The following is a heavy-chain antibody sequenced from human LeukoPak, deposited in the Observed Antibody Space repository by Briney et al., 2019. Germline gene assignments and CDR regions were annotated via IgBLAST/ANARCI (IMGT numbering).Heavy chain of an antibody. V-gene: IGHV4-4*07. J-gene: IGHJ3*02. Sequence: SETLSLTCTVSGGSISSYYWSWIRQPAGKGLEWIGRIYTSGSTNYNPSLRSRVTMSVDTSKNQFSLKLSSVTAADTAVYYCARIIVGAIYDAFDIWGQRTMVTVSS. CDR1: GGSISSYY. CDR2: IYTSGST. CDR3: ARIIVGAIYDAFDI. D-gene: IGHD1-26*01.